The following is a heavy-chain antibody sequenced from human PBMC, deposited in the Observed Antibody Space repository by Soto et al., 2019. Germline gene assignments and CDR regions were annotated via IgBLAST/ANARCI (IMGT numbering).Heavy chain of an antibody. D-gene: IGHD5-12*01. J-gene: IGHJ3*02. CDR1: GYTFISYG. CDR3: ARDQTKWLSDAFDI. V-gene: IGHV1-18*01. Sequence: HVQLVQSGAEVKKPGASLKVSCKASGYTFISYGVSWVRQAPAQDLEWLGWISPYNGNTNYAQKFQGRITMTTDTSTSTVYMDLRSLRTDDTAVNYCARDQTKWLSDAFDIWGQGTMVVVSS. CDR2: ISPYNGNT.